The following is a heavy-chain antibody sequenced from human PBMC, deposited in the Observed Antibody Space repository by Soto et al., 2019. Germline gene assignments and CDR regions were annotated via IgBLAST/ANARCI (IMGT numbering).Heavy chain of an antibody. CDR1: GGSISSGDYY. Sequence: PSETRSLTCTVSGGSISSGDYYFSWIRQPPGKGLEWIGYIYYSGSTYYNPSLKSRVTISVDTSKNQFSLKLSSVTAADTAVYYCARGWELHGSFDYWGQGTLVTVSS. CDR2: IYYSGST. D-gene: IGHD1-26*01. V-gene: IGHV4-30-4*01. J-gene: IGHJ4*02. CDR3: ARGWELHGSFDY.